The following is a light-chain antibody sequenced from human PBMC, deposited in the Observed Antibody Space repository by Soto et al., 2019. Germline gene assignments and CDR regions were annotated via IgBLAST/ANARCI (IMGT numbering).Light chain of an antibody. V-gene: IGKV3-15*01. J-gene: IGKJ1*01. CDR3: QRYNDWPPWT. CDR2: GAS. Sequence: EIVMTQSPATLSVSPGERATLSCGASQSVSSNLAWYQQKPGQAPRLLIYGASTRATGVPSRFNGSGSGTDFTLTISSLQSEDFAVYYCQRYNDWPPWTFGQGTKVDIK. CDR1: QSVSSN.